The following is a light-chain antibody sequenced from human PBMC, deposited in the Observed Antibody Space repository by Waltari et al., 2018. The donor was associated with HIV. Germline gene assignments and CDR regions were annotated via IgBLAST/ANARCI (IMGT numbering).Light chain of an antibody. CDR2: GNN. CDR1: TSNIDTPYD. CDR3: QSYDSSLTAVI. J-gene: IGLJ2*01. V-gene: IGLV1-40*01. Sequence: QSVLTQPPSVSGAPGQSVSISCTGTTSNIDTPYDVHWYQQLPGAAPKLLVDGNNNRPSGVPARFSGSKSGTSASLAITGLQSEDEAFYYCQSYDSSLTAVIFGGGTKLTVL.